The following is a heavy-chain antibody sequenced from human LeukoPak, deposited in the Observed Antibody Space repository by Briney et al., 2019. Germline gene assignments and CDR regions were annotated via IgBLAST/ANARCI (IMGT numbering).Heavy chain of an antibody. CDR2: INSDGGST. D-gene: IGHD6-19*01. CDR1: GFTFSSYW. CDR3: AKDSSGWYGNY. V-gene: IGHV3-74*01. Sequence: GGSLRLSCAVSGFTFSSYWMHWVRQAPGKGLVWVSRINSDGGSTTYADSVKGRFTISRDNAKKTLYLQMNSLRAEDTAVYYCAKDSSGWYGNYWGQGTLVTVSS. J-gene: IGHJ4*02.